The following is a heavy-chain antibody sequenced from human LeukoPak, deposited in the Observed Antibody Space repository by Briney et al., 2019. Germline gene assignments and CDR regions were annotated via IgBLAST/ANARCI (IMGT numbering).Heavy chain of an antibody. CDR3: ARDLGSSFDY. CDR1: GGSISSYY. J-gene: IGHJ4*02. CDR2: IYYSGST. V-gene: IGHV4-59*01. D-gene: IGHD2/OR15-2a*01. Sequence: PSETLSLTCTVSGGSISSYYWSWIRQPPGKGLEWIGYIYYSGSTNYNPSPKSRVTISVDTSKNQFSLKLSSVTAADTAVYYCARDLGSSFDYWGQGTLVTVSS.